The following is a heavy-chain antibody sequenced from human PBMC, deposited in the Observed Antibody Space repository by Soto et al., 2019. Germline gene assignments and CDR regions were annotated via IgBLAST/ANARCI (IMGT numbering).Heavy chain of an antibody. Sequence: GGSLRLSCAASGFTFSSYGMHWVRQAPGKGLEWVAVIWYDGSNKYYADPVKGRFTISRDNSKNTLYLQMNSLRAEDTAVYYCARGNRITIFGGVTPHYYYYYGMDVWGQGTTVTVAS. CDR3: ARGNRITIFGGVTPHYYYYYGMDV. V-gene: IGHV3-33*01. CDR1: GFTFSSYG. CDR2: IWYDGSNK. J-gene: IGHJ6*02. D-gene: IGHD3-3*01.